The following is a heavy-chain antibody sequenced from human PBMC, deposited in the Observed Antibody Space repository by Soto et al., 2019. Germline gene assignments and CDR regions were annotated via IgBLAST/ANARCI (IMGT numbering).Heavy chain of an antibody. CDR1: GYSISSGYY. CDR3: ARALWKRSGLPNWFDP. Sequence: SETLALTCAVSGYSISSGYYWCLIRQPPGKGLEWIGSIYHSGSTYYNPSLKSRVTISVDTSKNQFSLKLSSVTAADTAVYYCARALWKRSGLPNWFDPWSQGTLVTVSS. V-gene: IGHV4-38-2*01. D-gene: IGHD3-10*01. J-gene: IGHJ5*02. CDR2: IYHSGST.